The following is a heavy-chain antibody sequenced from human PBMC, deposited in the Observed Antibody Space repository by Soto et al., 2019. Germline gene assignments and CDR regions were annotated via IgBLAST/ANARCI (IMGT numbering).Heavy chain of an antibody. D-gene: IGHD5-18*01. V-gene: IGHV1-18*01. CDR2: ISAYNGNT. J-gene: IGHJ4*02. CDR1: GYTFTSYG. Sequence: QVQLVQSGAEVKKPGASVNVSCRASGYTFTSYGISWVRQAPRQGLEWMGWISAYNGNTNYAQKLQGRVTMTTDTSTSTAYMELRSLRSDDTAVYYCASSLLVGYGLEGESDWGQGTLVTVSS. CDR3: ASSLLVGYGLEGESD.